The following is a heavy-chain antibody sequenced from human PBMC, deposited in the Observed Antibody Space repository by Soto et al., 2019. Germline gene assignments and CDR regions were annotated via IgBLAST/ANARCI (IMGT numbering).Heavy chain of an antibody. Sequence: GGSLRLSCAASGFTFDDYAMHWVRQAPGKGLEWVSGISWNSGSIGYADSVKGRFTISRDNAKNSLYLQMNSLRAEDTALYYCAKDEKNTMVRGGRFGYWGQGTLVTVSS. CDR1: GFTFDDYA. CDR2: ISWNSGSI. V-gene: IGHV3-9*01. D-gene: IGHD3-10*01. J-gene: IGHJ4*02. CDR3: AKDEKNTMVRGGRFGY.